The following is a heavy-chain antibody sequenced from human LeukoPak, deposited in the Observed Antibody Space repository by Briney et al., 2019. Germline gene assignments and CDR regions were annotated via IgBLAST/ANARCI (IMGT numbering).Heavy chain of an antibody. D-gene: IGHD6-19*01. CDR2: SNTDRSST. CDR1: VFTFSNYW. CDR3: ARLVSGWYWFDN. J-gene: IGHJ4*02. V-gene: IGHV3-74*03. Sequence: GGSLRLSCVACVFTFSNYWMNLVRDAPGTGVGWVTSSNTDRSSTKYADSVKGRFTISRDNAKNTLYLQMNSLRAEDTAVYYCARLVSGWYWFDNWGQGSLVTVSS.